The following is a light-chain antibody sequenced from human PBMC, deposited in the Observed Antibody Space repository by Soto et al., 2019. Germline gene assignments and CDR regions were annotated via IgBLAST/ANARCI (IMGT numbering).Light chain of an antibody. V-gene: IGLV2-14*01. CDR2: EVT. CDR1: SSGVGGYDY. J-gene: IGLJ1*01. Sequence: QSALTQPASVAGSPGQSVTISCTGTSSGVGGYDYVSWYQQHPGKAPNFVIYEVTNRPSGVSRRFSGSKSGNSASLTISGLQAEDEADYYCSSDTTSGTDVFGTGTKVTVL. CDR3: SSDTTSGTDV.